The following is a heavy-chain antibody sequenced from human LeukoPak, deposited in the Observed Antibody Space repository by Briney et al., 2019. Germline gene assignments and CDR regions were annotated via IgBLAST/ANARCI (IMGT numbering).Heavy chain of an antibody. D-gene: IGHD3-3*01. CDR1: GYSFTSYW. CDR3: ARPYYDFWSGYSWRAFDI. V-gene: IGHV5-51*01. Sequence: GESLKISCKGSGYSFTSYWIGWVRQMPGKGLEGMGIIYPGDSDTRYSPSFQGQVTISADKSISTAYLQWSSLKASDTAMYYCARPYYDFWSGYSWRAFDIWGQGTMVTVSS. CDR2: IYPGDSDT. J-gene: IGHJ3*02.